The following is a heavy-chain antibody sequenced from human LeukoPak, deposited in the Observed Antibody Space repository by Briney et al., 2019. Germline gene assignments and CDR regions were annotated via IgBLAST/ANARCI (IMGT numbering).Heavy chain of an antibody. D-gene: IGHD5-24*01. CDR1: GYTFTSYG. Sequence: ASVKVSCKASGYTFTSYGISWVRQAPGQGLEWMGWISAYNGNTNYAQKLQGRVTMTTDTSTSTAYMELRSLRSDDTAVYYCARSGSPIEMATITGIDYWGQGTLVTVSS. J-gene: IGHJ4*02. CDR2: ISAYNGNT. V-gene: IGHV1-18*01. CDR3: ARSGSPIEMATITGIDY.